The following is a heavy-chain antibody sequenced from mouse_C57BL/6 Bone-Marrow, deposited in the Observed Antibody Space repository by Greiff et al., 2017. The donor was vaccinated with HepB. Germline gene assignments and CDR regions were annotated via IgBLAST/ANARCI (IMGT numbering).Heavy chain of an antibody. Sequence: DVHLVESGGGLVQPGGSLSLSCAASGFTFTDYYMSWVRQPPGKALEWLGFIRNKANGYTTEYNASVKGRFTISRNNSQSILYLQMNALRAEDSATYYCASANWDYAMDYWGQGTSVTVSS. D-gene: IGHD4-1*01. CDR3: ASANWDYAMDY. J-gene: IGHJ4*01. V-gene: IGHV7-3*01. CDR2: IRNKANGYTT. CDR1: GFTFTDYY.